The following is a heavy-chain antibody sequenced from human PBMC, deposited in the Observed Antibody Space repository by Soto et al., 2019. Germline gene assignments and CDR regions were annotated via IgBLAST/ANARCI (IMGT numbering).Heavy chain of an antibody. CDR2: MDPNSGNT. V-gene: IGHV1-8*01. D-gene: IGHD3-3*01. J-gene: IGHJ3*02. CDR1: VYTFTSYD. Sequence: XSVKVSCKASVYTFTSYDISWVRQATGQGLEWMGWMDPNSGNTGYAQKFQGRVTMTRNTSISTAYMELRSLRSEYTAVYYCARKFEREWFTGGDAFDIWGQGTMVTVSS. CDR3: ARKFEREWFTGGDAFDI.